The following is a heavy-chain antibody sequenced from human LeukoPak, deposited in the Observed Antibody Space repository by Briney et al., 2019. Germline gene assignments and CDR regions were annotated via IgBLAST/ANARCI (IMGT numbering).Heavy chain of an antibody. J-gene: IGHJ6*02. CDR2: INTNTGNP. CDR1: GYTFTSYA. Sequence: GASVKVSCKASGYTFTSYAMNWVRQAPGQGLEWMGWINTNTGNPTYAQGFTGRFVFSLDTSVSTAYLQISSPKAEDTAVYYCARRPLYDILTGYPYYYYGMDVWGQGTTVTVSS. CDR3: ARRPLYDILTGYPYYYYGMDV. V-gene: IGHV7-4-1*02. D-gene: IGHD3-9*01.